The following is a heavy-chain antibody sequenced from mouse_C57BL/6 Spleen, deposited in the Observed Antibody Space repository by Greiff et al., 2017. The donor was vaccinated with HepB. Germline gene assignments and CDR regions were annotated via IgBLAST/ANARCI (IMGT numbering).Heavy chain of an antibody. CDR2: IDPETGGT. D-gene: IGHD2-2*01. CDR3: TRWLPFAY. J-gene: IGHJ3*01. V-gene: IGHV1-15*01. CDR1: GYTFTDYE. Sequence: VKLMESGAELVRPGASVTLSCKASGYTFTDYEMHWVKQTPVHGLEWIGAIDPETGGTAYTQKFKGKAILTADKSSSTAYMELRSLTSEDSAVYYCTRWLPFAYWGQGTLVTVSA.